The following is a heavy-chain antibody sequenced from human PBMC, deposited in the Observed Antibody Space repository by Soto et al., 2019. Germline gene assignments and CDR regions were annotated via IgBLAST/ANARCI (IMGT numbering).Heavy chain of an antibody. Sequence: PSETLSLTCAVSGGSISSSNWWSWVRQPPGKGLEWIGEIYHSGSTNYNPSLKSRVTISVDKSKNQFSLKLSSVTAADTAVYYCARGGEIYSNWDHYYYYGMDVWGQGTTVTVSS. CDR3: ARGGEIYSNWDHYYYYGMDV. V-gene: IGHV4-4*02. CDR2: IYHSGST. CDR1: GGSISSSNW. D-gene: IGHD4-4*01. J-gene: IGHJ6*02.